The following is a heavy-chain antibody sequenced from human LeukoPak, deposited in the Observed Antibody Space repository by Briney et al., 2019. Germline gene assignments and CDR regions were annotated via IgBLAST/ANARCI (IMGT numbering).Heavy chain of an antibody. CDR1: GLTFSNAW. Sequence: GGSLRLSCAVSGLTFSNAWMSWVRQAPGKGLEWVGRIKSTTVDGTPEYAAPVKGRFTISRDDSKDTVYLQMNSLKTEDTAVYYRTTGPGNSGYWGQGTLVTVSS. V-gene: IGHV3-15*01. J-gene: IGHJ4*02. CDR3: TTGPGNSGY. D-gene: IGHD4-23*01. CDR2: IKSTTVDGTP.